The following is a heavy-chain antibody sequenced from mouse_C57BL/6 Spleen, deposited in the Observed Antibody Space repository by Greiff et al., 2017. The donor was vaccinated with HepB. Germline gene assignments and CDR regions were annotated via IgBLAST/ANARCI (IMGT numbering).Heavy chain of an antibody. Sequence: EVQGVESGGGLVKPGGSLKLSCAASGFTFSSYAMSWVRQTPEKRLEWVATISDGGSYTYYPDNVKGRFTISRDNAKNNLYLQMSHLKSEDTAMYYCARGIYYDYDVFAYWGQGTLVTVSA. CDR2: ISDGGSYT. CDR1: GFTFSSYA. J-gene: IGHJ3*01. CDR3: ARGIYYDYDVFAY. V-gene: IGHV5-4*01. D-gene: IGHD2-4*01.